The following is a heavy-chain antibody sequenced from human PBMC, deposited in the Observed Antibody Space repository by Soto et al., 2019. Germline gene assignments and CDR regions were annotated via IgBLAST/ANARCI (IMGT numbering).Heavy chain of an antibody. D-gene: IGHD4-17*01. CDR1: GFTFSSFA. J-gene: IGHJ6*02. V-gene: IGHV3-23*01. CDR3: ATEVCRTVTTDAVDHYYYDGMDV. CDR2: ISGDGIST. Sequence: EVQLLESGGGLEQPGGSLRLSCAVSGFTFSSFAMTWVRQAPGKGLEWVSGISGDGISTYYTDSVKGRFTISRDNSKNTVYLQMDSLRVEDTAVYFCATEVCRTVTTDAVDHYYYDGMDVWGQGTTVTVSS.